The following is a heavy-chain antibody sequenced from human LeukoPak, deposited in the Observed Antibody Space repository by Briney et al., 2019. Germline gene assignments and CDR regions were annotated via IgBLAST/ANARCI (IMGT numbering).Heavy chain of an antibody. Sequence: GGSLRLSCAASGFTFTTYWMSWVRQAPGKGLEWVANIRQDGSDKYYMDSVKGRFTISRDNSKNTLYLQMNSLRAEDTAVYYCAKDPGNIAAATYFDYWGQGTLVTVSS. D-gene: IGHD6-13*01. J-gene: IGHJ4*02. V-gene: IGHV3-7*03. CDR1: GFTFTTYW. CDR3: AKDPGNIAAATYFDY. CDR2: IRQDGSDK.